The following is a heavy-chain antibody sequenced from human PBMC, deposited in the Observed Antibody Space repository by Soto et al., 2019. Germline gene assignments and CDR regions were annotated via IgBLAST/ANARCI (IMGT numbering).Heavy chain of an antibody. CDR1: GYIFTAYS. D-gene: IGHD6-13*01. J-gene: IGHJ5*02. Sequence: ASVKVSCKASGYIFTAYSIHWLLQAPGQGLEWLGIINSGSGFTTYSQKFQGRVTMTRDTSTSTVYMDLSSLRSDDTAIYYCARMASAGTLNWFDPWGQGTLVTVSS. CDR3: ARMASAGTLNWFDP. CDR2: INSGSGFT. V-gene: IGHV1-46*01.